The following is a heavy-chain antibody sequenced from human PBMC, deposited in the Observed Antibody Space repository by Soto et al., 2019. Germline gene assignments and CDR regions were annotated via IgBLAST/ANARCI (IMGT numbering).Heavy chain of an antibody. Sequence: PSETLSFTCAVYGGSFSGYYWSWIRQPPGKGLEWIGEINHSGSTNYNPSLKSRVTISVDTSKNQFSLKLSSVTAADTAVYYCARRQQLVLYYYYGMDVWGQGTKVTVSS. CDR3: ARRQQLVLYYYYGMDV. D-gene: IGHD6-13*01. CDR1: GGSFSGYY. V-gene: IGHV4-34*01. J-gene: IGHJ6*02. CDR2: INHSGST.